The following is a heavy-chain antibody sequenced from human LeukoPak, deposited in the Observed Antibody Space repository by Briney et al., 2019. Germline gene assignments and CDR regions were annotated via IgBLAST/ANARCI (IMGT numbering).Heavy chain of an antibody. D-gene: IGHD2-2*01. CDR3: ARLAVPPGNRGWYYEH. Sequence: GGSLRLSCVASEFIFSNYWMSWVRQGPGEGPEWVANINQGGSEKYYVDSVRGRFTISRDNAKKSLDLQMNSLGVEDTATYYCARLAVPPGNRGWYYEHWGQGTLVTVSS. V-gene: IGHV3-7*03. CDR1: EFIFSNYW. CDR2: INQGGSEK. J-gene: IGHJ4*02.